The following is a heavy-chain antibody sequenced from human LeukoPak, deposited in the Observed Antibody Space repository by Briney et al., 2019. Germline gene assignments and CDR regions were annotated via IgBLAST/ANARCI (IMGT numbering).Heavy chain of an antibody. V-gene: IGHV4-30-2*01. CDR2: IYHSGST. Sequence: PSQTLSLTCAVSGGSISSGGYSWRWIRQPPGKGLEWIGYIYHSGSTYYNPSLKSRVTISVDRPKNQFSLKLSSVTAADTAVYYCARGRGEMATMNYFDYWGQGTLVTVSS. CDR1: GGSISSGGYS. CDR3: ARGRGEMATMNYFDY. J-gene: IGHJ4*02. D-gene: IGHD5-24*01.